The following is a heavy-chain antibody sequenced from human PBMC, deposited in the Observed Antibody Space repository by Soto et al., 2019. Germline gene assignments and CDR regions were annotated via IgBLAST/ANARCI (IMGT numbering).Heavy chain of an antibody. CDR3: ARVEWSNYYYGMDV. J-gene: IGHJ6*02. CDR1: GYTLTELS. Sequence: ASVKVSCKVSGYTLTELSMHWVRQAPGKGLEWMGGFDPEDGETIYAQKFQGRVTMTEDTSTDTAYMELSSLRSEDTAVYYCARVEWSNYYYGMDVWGQGTTVTVSS. V-gene: IGHV1-24*01. D-gene: IGHD3-3*01. CDR2: FDPEDGET.